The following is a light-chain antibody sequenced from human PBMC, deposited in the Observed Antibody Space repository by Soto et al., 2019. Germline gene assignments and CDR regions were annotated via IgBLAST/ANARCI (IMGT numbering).Light chain of an antibody. J-gene: IGLJ1*01. V-gene: IGLV1-51*02. CDR2: ENN. Sequence: QSVLTQPPSGSAAAGEKVTISCYGGSSNIGDNYVSWYQQLPGTAPKLLIYENNKRPSGIPDRFSGSKSGTSATLGITGLQTGDEADYYCGTWDSSLSTFYVFGTGTKVTVL. CDR3: GTWDSSLSTFYV. CDR1: SSNIGDNY.